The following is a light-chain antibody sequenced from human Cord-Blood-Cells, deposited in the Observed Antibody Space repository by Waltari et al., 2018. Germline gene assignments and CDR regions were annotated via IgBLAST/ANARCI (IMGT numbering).Light chain of an antibody. Sequence: EIVMTQSPATLSVSPGERATLSCRASQSVSSNLSCYQQKPCQAPRPLIYGASTRATGMPARFSGSGSGTEFTLTISSLQSEDFAVYYCQQYNNWPLWTFGQGTKVEIK. V-gene: IGKV3-15*01. CDR3: QQYNNWPLWT. CDR2: GAS. CDR1: QSVSSN. J-gene: IGKJ1*01.